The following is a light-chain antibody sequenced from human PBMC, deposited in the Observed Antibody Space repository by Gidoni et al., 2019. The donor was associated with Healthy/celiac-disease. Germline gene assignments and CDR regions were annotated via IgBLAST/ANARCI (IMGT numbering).Light chain of an antibody. CDR2: DAS. CDR3: QQYNSYPGT. V-gene: IGKV1-5*01. CDR1: QSISSL. J-gene: IGKJ1*01. Sequence: IQMTQPPSTLSASVGDRVTITCRASQSISSLLAWYQQKPGKAPKLLIYDASSLESGVPSRFSGSGSGTEFTLTISSLQPDDFATYYCQQYNSYPGTFGQGTKVEIK.